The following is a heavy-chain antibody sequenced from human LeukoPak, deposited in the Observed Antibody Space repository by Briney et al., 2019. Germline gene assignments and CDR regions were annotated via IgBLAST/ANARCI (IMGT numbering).Heavy chain of an antibody. Sequence: GGSLRLSCAASGFTFSSYWMSWVRQAPGKGLEWVANIKQDGSEKYYVDSVKGRITISRDNAKKSLYLQMNSLRAEDTAVYYCARVMSGFLEVSGWYEDYWGQGTLVTVSS. V-gene: IGHV3-7*01. D-gene: IGHD6-19*01. J-gene: IGHJ4*02. CDR3: ARVMSGFLEVSGWYEDY. CDR1: GFTFSSYW. CDR2: IKQDGSEK.